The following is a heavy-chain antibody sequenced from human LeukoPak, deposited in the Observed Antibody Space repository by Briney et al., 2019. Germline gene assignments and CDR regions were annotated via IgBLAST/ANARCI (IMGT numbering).Heavy chain of an antibody. J-gene: IGHJ6*03. CDR3: ARRSSCSGGSCYLTDYYYYYYMDV. D-gene: IGHD2-15*01. Sequence: SETLSLTCAVYGGSFSGYYWSWIRQPPGKGLEWIGEINHSGSTNYNPSLKSRVTISVDTSKNQFSLKLSSVTAADTAVYYCARRSSCSGGSCYLTDYYYYYYMDVWGKGTTVTISS. CDR2: INHSGST. CDR1: GGSFSGYY. V-gene: IGHV4-34*01.